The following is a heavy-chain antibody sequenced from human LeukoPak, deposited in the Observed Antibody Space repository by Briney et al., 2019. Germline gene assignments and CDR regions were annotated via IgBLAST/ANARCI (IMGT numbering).Heavy chain of an antibody. V-gene: IGHV3-21*01. CDR1: GFTFSTYG. CDR3: ARDLLEPADYGMDV. J-gene: IGHJ6*02. Sequence: GGSLGLSCAASGFTFSTYGMLWVRQAPGKGLEWVSSISSSSSYIYYADSVKGRFTISRDNAKNSLYLQMNSLRAEDTAVYYCARDLLEPADYGMDVWGQGTTVTVSS. CDR2: ISSSSSYI. D-gene: IGHD1-1*01.